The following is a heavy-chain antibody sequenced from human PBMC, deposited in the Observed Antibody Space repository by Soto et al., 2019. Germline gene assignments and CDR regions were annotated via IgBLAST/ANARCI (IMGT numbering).Heavy chain of an antibody. J-gene: IGHJ4*02. CDR3: ASHAANGYGSVSTPDY. D-gene: IGHD3-10*01. Sequence: EVQLVESGGGLVQPGGSLRLSCAASGFTVSSNYMSWVRQAPGKGLEWVSVIYSGGSTYYADSVKGRFTISRHNSKNTLYLQMNSLRAEDTAVYYCASHAANGYGSVSTPDYWGQGTLVTVSS. CDR2: IYSGGST. CDR1: GFTVSSNY. V-gene: IGHV3-53*04.